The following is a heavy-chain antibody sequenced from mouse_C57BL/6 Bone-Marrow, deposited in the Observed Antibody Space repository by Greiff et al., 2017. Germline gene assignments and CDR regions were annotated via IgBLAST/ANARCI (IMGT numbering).Heavy chain of an antibody. D-gene: IGHD2-3*01. J-gene: IGHJ2*01. CDR2: ISYSGST. Sequence: DVKLQESGPGLAKPSQTLSLTCSVTGYSITSDYWNWIRKFPGNKLEYMGYISYSGSTYYNPSLKSRISITRDTSKNQYYLQLNSVTTEDTATYYCARSRVLIYDGYPYFDYWGQGTTLTVSS. CDR3: ARSRVLIYDGYPYFDY. CDR1: GYSITSDY. V-gene: IGHV3-8*01.